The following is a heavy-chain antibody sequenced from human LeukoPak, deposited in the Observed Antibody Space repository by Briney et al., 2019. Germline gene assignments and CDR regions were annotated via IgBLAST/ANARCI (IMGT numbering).Heavy chain of an antibody. V-gene: IGHV1-8*02. J-gene: IGHJ4*02. CDR1: GYTFTSYG. Sequence: ASVKVSCKASGYTFTSYGISWVRQAPGQGLEWMGWMSPNSGNAGYSQNFQGRVTMTRDTSISTAYMELSSLISEDTAVYYCARGLPQAVFGMLIKDWGQGTLVTVSS. CDR2: MSPNSGNA. D-gene: IGHD3-3*01. CDR3: ARGLPQAVFGMLIKD.